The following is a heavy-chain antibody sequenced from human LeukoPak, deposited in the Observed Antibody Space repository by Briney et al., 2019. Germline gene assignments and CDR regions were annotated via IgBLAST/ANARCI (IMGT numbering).Heavy chain of an antibody. V-gene: IGHV4-4*07. Sequence: SETLSLTCTVSGGSINNYYWSWIRQPAGRGLEWIGLIYSSGSTSYNPSLKSRVTMSVDTSKKQFSLRLSSVPPEDTAVYYCALDAGNSLDAFDIWGPGTMVTVSS. D-gene: IGHD1-26*01. CDR3: ALDAGNSLDAFDI. CDR2: IYSSGST. CDR1: GGSINNYY. J-gene: IGHJ3*02.